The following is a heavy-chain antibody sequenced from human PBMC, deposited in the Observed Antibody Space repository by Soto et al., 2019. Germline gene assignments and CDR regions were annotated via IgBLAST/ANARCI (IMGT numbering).Heavy chain of an antibody. D-gene: IGHD1-26*01. V-gene: IGHV3-30-3*01. J-gene: IGHJ6*02. CDR2: ISYDGSNK. CDR3: VRGSTTHYYYYGMDV. Sequence: GGSLRLPCAASGFTFSSYAMHWVRQAPGKGLEWVAVISYDGSNKYYADSVKGRFTISRDNSKNTLYLQMNSLRAEDTAVYYCVRGSTTHYYYYGMDVWGQGTTVTVSS. CDR1: GFTFSSYA.